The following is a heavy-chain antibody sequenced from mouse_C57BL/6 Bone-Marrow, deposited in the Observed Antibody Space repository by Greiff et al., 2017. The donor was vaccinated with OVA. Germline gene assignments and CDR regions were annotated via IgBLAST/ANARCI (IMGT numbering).Heavy chain of an antibody. CDR1: GYTFTDYN. CDR2: INPNNGGT. V-gene: IGHV1-22*01. J-gene: IGHJ2*01. CDR3: ARKGGGMEYYFDY. Sequence: VQLQQSGPELVKPGASVKMSCKASGYTFTDYNMHWVKQSHGKSLEWIGYINPNNGGTSYNQKFKGKATLTVNKSSSTAYMELRSLTSEDSAVYYCARKGGGMEYYFDYWGQGTTLTVSA.